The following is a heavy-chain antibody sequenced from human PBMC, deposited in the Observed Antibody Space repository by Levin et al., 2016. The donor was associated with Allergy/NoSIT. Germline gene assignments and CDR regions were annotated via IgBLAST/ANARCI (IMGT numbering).Heavy chain of an antibody. D-gene: IGHD3-22*01. V-gene: IGHV4-59*08. J-gene: IGHJ2*01. Sequence: WIRQPPGKGLEWIGYIYYSGSTNYNPSLKSRVTISVDTSKNQFSLKLSSVTAADTAVYYCASADSSGYYYDWYFDLWGRGTLVTVSS. CDR3: ASADSSGYYYDWYFDL. CDR2: IYYSGST.